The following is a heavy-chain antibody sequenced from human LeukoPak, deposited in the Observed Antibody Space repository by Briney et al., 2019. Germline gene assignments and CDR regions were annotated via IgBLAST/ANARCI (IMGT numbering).Heavy chain of an antibody. CDR2: ISYDGSNK. Sequence: GGSLRLSCAASGFTFSSYAMHWVRQAPGKGLEWVAVISYDGSNKYYADSVKGRFTISRDNSKNTLYLQMNSLRAEDTAVYYCAMGFGELGYAFDIWGQGTMVTVSS. CDR3: AMGFGELGYAFDI. V-gene: IGHV3-30-3*01. J-gene: IGHJ3*02. CDR1: GFTFSSYA. D-gene: IGHD3-10*01.